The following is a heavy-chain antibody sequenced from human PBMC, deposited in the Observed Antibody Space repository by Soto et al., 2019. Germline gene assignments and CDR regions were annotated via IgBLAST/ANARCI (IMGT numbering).Heavy chain of an antibody. D-gene: IGHD2-2*02. CDR1: GDSVSSNSAA. Sequence: PSPTLSLTCAISGDSVSSNSAAWNWIRQSPSRGLEWLGRTYYRSKWYNDYAVSVKSRITINPDTSKNQFSLQLNSVTPEDTAVYYCARDLGIVVVPAAILEYYYYGMDVWGQGTTVTVS. CDR2: TYYRSKWYN. J-gene: IGHJ6*02. V-gene: IGHV6-1*01. CDR3: ARDLGIVVVPAAILEYYYYGMDV.